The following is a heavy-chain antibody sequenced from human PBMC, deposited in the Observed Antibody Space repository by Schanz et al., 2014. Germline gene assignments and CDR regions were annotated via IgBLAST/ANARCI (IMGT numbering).Heavy chain of an antibody. CDR3: ARGSAIAAQDGTWFDP. J-gene: IGHJ5*02. CDR1: GFSVTSHY. Sequence: EMQLVESGGGLIQPGGSLRLACGASGFSVTSHYMSWVRQTPGKGLECVSLIHSGGNTYYADSVKGRFTISRDKSKTAIHLQMNSLRAEDTAVYYCARGSAIAAQDGTWFDPWGQGTLVTVSS. D-gene: IGHD6-13*01. CDR2: IHSGGNT. V-gene: IGHV3-53*01.